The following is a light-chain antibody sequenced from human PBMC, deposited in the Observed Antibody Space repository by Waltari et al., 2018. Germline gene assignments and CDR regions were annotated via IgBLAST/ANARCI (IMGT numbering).Light chain of an antibody. J-gene: IGLJ3*02. V-gene: IGLV2-14*01. Sequence: QSALTQPASVSGSPGQSIPLPCPGPCSDIATDNYVSWYQQHPGKAPRLMIFAVTNRPSGVSNRFSGSKSGNTASLTISGLQPEDEGDYYCTSYTSSITWVFGGGTKLTVL. CDR3: TSYTSSITWV. CDR1: CSDIATDNY. CDR2: AVT.